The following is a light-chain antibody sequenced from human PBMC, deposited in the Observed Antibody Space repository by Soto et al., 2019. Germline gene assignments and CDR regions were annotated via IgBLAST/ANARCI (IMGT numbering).Light chain of an antibody. J-gene: IGKJ2*01. CDR3: QQFGSSPRYT. V-gene: IGKV3-20*01. Sequence: EIVLTQSPGTLSLSPGERATLSCRVSQSVSSSYLAWYQQKPGQAPRLLIYGASSRATGIPDRFSGSGSGTDFTLSISRLEPEDFAAYYCQQFGSSPRYTFGQGTKLEIK. CDR1: QSVSSSY. CDR2: GAS.